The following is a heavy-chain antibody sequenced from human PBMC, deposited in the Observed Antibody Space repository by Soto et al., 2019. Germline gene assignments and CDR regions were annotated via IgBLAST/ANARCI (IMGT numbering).Heavy chain of an antibody. CDR2: IYYSGST. V-gene: IGHV4-31*03. CDR1: GGSISSGGYY. J-gene: IGHJ6*02. D-gene: IGHD3-9*01. Sequence: PSETLSLTCTVSGGSISSGGYYWSWIRQHPGKGLEWIGYIYYSGSTYYNPSLKSRVTISVDTSKNQFSLKLSSVTAADTAVYYCARSEPYYDILTGYPRGRYYYAMDVWGQGTTVTV. CDR3: ARSEPYYDILTGYPRGRYYYAMDV.